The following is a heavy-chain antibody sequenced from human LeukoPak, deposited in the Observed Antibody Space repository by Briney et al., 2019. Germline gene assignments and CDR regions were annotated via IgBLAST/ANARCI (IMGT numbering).Heavy chain of an antibody. J-gene: IGHJ4*02. CDR3: ASRPQGDGYNSFFDY. CDR1: GYTFTSYA. CDR2: IIPIFGTA. D-gene: IGHD5-24*01. Sequence: ASVKVSCNASGYTFTSYAISWVRQAPGQGLEWMGGIIPIFGTANYAQKFQGRVTITADKSTSTAYMELSSLRSEDTAVYYCASRPQGDGYNSFFDYWGQGTLVTVSS. V-gene: IGHV1-69*06.